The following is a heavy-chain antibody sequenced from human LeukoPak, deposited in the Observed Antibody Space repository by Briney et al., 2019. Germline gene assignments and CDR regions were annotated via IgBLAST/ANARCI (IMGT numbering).Heavy chain of an antibody. CDR2: IYYSGST. CDR3: ARRYSSSWYCDY. CDR1: GGSFSGYY. V-gene: IGHV4-34*01. D-gene: IGHD6-13*01. J-gene: IGHJ4*02. Sequence: SETLSLTCAVYGGSFSGYYWSWIRQPPGKELEWIGSIYYSGSTYYNPSLKSRVTISVDTSKNQFSLKLSSVTAADTAVYYCARRYSSSWYCDYWGQGTLVTVSS.